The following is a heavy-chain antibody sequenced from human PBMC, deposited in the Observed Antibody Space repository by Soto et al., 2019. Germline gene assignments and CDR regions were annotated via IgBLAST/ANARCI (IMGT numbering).Heavy chain of an antibody. CDR1: GGTFSSYA. V-gene: IGHV1-69*06. D-gene: IGHD3-10*01. CDR2: IIPIFGTA. Sequence: ASVKVSCKASGGTFSSYAISWVRQAPGQGLEWMGGIIPIFGTANYAQKFQGRVTITADKSTSTAYMELGSLRSEDTAVYYCARDGGSGSYRFDYWGQGTLVTVSS. J-gene: IGHJ4*02. CDR3: ARDGGSGSYRFDY.